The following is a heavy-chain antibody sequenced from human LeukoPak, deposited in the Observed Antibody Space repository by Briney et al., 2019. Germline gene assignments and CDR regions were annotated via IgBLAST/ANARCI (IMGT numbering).Heavy chain of an antibody. V-gene: IGHV1-2*04. CDR2: INPNSGGT. CDR1: GYTFTGYY. CDR3: ATYYYDTTGYHTLDS. J-gene: IGHJ4*02. Sequence: ASVKVSCKASGYTFTGYYMHWVRQAPGQGLEWMGWINPNSGGTNYAQKFQGWVTMTRDTSISTAYMELSRLRSDDTAVYYCATYYYDTTGYHTLDSWGQGTLVTVSS. D-gene: IGHD3-22*01.